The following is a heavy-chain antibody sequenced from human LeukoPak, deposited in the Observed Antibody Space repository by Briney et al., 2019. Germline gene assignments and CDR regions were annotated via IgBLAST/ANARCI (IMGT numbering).Heavy chain of an antibody. V-gene: IGHV3-23*01. Sequence: PGGSLRLSCAASGFTFSSYAMSWVRQAPGKGLEWVSAFSGSGDSTYYADSVEGRFTISRDNSKNTLYLQMNSLRAEDTAVYYCAKDLERHYYDSSGYYWDYWGQGTLVTVSS. CDR1: GFTFSSYA. CDR3: AKDLERHYYDSSGYYWDY. D-gene: IGHD3-22*01. CDR2: FSGSGDST. J-gene: IGHJ4*02.